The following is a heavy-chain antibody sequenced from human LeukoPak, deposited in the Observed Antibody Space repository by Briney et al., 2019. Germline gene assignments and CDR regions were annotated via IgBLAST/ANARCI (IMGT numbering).Heavy chain of an antibody. V-gene: IGHV3-11*01. CDR1: GFTFSDYY. CDR2: ISSSGSTI. D-gene: IGHD2-21*02. Sequence: GGSLRLSCAASGFTFSDYYMSWIRQAPGKGLEWVSYISSSGSTIYYADSVKGRFTISRDNAKNSLYLQMNSLRAEDTAVYCCARGRPGGKHIVVVTAALDYWGQGTLVTVSS. J-gene: IGHJ4*02. CDR3: ARGRPGGKHIVVVTAALDY.